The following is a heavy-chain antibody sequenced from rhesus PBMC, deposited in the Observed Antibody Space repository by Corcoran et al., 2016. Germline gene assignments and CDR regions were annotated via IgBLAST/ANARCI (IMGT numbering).Heavy chain of an antibody. CDR2: ITYSGST. J-gene: IGHJ4*01. D-gene: IGHD1-1-1*01. V-gene: IGHV4-122*02. Sequence: QVQLQESGPGLVKPSETLSRTCAVSGYSISGYYWSWIRQAPGKGLEWIGYITYSGSTSYNPSLKSRVTISRDTSKNQFSLKLSSVTAADTAVYYCARVSWNYVDYWGQGVLVTVSS. CDR3: ARVSWNYVDY. CDR1: GYSISGYY.